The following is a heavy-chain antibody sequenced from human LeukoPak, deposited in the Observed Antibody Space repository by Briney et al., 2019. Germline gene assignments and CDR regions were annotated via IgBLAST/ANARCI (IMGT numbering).Heavy chain of an antibody. Sequence: ASVKVSCKASGGTFISYAISWVRQAPGQGLEWMGGIIPIFGTANYAQKFQGRVTITADESTSTAYMELSSLRSEDTAVYYCARSPNLAYDSSGYDYWGQGTLVTVSS. V-gene: IGHV1-69*13. CDR2: IIPIFGTA. CDR1: GGTFISYA. CDR3: ARSPNLAYDSSGYDY. J-gene: IGHJ4*02. D-gene: IGHD3-22*01.